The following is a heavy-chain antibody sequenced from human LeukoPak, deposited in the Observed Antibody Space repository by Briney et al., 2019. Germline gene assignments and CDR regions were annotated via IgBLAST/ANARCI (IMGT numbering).Heavy chain of an antibody. V-gene: IGHV1-24*01. CDR3: ARGLVYYDILTGYQPYYYYYMDV. CDR2: FDPEDGET. CDR1: GYTLTELS. Sequence: ASVKVSCKVSGYTLTELSMHWVRQAPGKGLEWMGGFDPEDGETIYAQKFQGRVTMTEDTSTDTAYMELSSLRSEDTAVYYCARGLVYYDILTGYQPYYYYYMDVWGKGTTVTVSS. J-gene: IGHJ6*03. D-gene: IGHD3-9*01.